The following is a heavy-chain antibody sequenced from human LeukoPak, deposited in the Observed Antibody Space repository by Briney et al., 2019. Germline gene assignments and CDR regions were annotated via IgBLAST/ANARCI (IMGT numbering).Heavy chain of an antibody. J-gene: IGHJ3*02. CDR2: IYTSGST. CDR1: GGSISSGSYY. Sequence: SETLSLTCTVSGGSISSGSYYWSWIRQPAGKGLEWIGCIYTSGSTNYNPSLKSRVTISVDTSKKQFSLKLSSVTAADTAVYYCARVVVVTAWVFDIWGQGTMVTVSS. CDR3: ARVVVVTAWVFDI. D-gene: IGHD2-21*02. V-gene: IGHV4-61*02.